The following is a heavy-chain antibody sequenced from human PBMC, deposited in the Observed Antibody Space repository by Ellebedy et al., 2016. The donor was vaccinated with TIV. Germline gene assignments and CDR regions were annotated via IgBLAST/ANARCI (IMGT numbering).Heavy chain of an antibody. CDR2: ISWDGGST. Sequence: GGSLRLXCAASGFTFDDYAMHWVRQAPGKGLEWVSLISWDGGSTYYADSVKGRFTISRDNSKNSLYLQMNSLRAEDTALYYCAKDKGSEGWYYYGMDVWGQGTTVTVSS. J-gene: IGHJ6*02. CDR3: AKDKGSEGWYYYGMDV. CDR1: GFTFDDYA. D-gene: IGHD1-14*01. V-gene: IGHV3-43D*03.